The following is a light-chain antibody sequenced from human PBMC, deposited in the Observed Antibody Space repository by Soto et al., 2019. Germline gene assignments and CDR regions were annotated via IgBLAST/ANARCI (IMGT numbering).Light chain of an antibody. V-gene: IGKV1-33*01. CDR3: QEYDNLPFT. J-gene: IGKJ3*01. CDR2: DAS. Sequence: DIQMTQSPSSLSASVGDRVTITCQASQDISNYLNWYQQKPGEAPKLLIYDASNLETGVPSRFSGSGSGTDFTFTISSLQPEDIVTYYCQEYDNLPFTFAPGTKVDIK. CDR1: QDISNY.